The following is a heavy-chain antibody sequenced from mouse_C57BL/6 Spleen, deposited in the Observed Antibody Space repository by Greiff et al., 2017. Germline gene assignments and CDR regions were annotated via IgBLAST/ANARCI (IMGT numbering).Heavy chain of an antibody. D-gene: IGHD1-1*01. CDR2: IDPSDSYT. CDR1: GYTFTSYW. J-gene: IGHJ2*01. V-gene: IGHV1-59*01. Sequence: QVQLQQSGAELVRPGTSVKLSCKASGYTFTSYWMHWVKQRPGQGLEWIGVIDPSDSYTNYNQKFKGKATLTVDTSSSTAYMQLSSLTSEDSAVYDCARRYYDSSHDYWGQGTTLTVSS. CDR3: ARRYYDSSHDY.